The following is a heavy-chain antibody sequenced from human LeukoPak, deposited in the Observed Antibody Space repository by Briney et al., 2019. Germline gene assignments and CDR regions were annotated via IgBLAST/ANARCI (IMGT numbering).Heavy chain of an antibody. CDR1: GFTFSSYS. V-gene: IGHV3-21*01. Sequence: GGSLRLSCAASGFTFSSYSMNWVRQAPGKGLEWVSSISTSSNYIYYADSVKGRFTISRDNARKSLYLEMNSLRADDTAVYYCARDDGAYYDSSGNDYWGQGTLVTVSS. D-gene: IGHD3-22*01. CDR3: ARDDGAYYDSSGNDY. CDR2: ISTSSNYI. J-gene: IGHJ4*02.